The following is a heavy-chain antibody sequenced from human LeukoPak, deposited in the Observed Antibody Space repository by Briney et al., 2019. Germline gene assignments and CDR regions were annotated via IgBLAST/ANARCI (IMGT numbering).Heavy chain of an antibody. V-gene: IGHV4-38-2*02. CDR3: ARDSDLRRFYS. D-gene: IGHD2-21*02. CDR2: IYRSETT. CDR1: GYSISSGSY. J-gene: IGHJ5*01. Sequence: PSETLSLTCSVSGYSISSGSYWGWIRQPPGKGLEWIGTIYRSETTYYNPSLKSRFTVSVDTSKNQFSLKLISVTAADTAVYYCARDSDLRRFYSWGQGALVTVSS.